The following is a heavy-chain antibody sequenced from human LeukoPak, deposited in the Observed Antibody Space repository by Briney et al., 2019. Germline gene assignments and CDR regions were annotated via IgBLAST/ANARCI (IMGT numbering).Heavy chain of an antibody. D-gene: IGHD6-19*01. CDR2: ILYSGST. CDR3: ARHVALAGTLFDY. Sequence: SETLSLTCTVSGGSISSSYWSWIRQPPGKGLEWTGYILYSGSTNYNPSLKSRVTISVDTSKNQFSLKVNSVTAADTAVYYCARHVALAGTLFDYWGQGTLVTVSS. CDR1: GGSISSSY. J-gene: IGHJ4*02. V-gene: IGHV4-59*08.